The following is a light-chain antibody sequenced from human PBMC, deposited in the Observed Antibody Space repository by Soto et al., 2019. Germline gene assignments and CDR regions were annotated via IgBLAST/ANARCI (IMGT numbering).Light chain of an antibody. J-gene: IGLJ1*01. CDR3: SSYTSSNTHV. V-gene: IGLV2-14*01. Sequence: QSALTQPASVSGSPGQSITISCTGTSSDVGAYNSVAWYQHNPGKAPKLMIYDVSNRPSGVSSRFSGSKSANTASLSISGLQAEDEADYYCSSYTSSNTHVFGTGTKLTVL. CDR2: DVS. CDR1: SSDVGAYNS.